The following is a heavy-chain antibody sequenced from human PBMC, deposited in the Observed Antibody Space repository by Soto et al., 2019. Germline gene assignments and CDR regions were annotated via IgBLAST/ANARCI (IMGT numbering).Heavy chain of an antibody. CDR2: ISYDGSIK. V-gene: IGHV3-30-3*01. CDR3: AKDRGTSANSRAYFDS. CDR1: EFTLSHYA. J-gene: IGHJ4*02. D-gene: IGHD2-2*01. Sequence: GGSLRLSSVSSEFTLSHYALHCFRQAPGKGLGWVAVISYDGSIKYYADSVKGRFTISRDNSKNTLYLQMNSLRPEDTAVYYCAKDRGTSANSRAYFDSWGQGTLVTVSS.